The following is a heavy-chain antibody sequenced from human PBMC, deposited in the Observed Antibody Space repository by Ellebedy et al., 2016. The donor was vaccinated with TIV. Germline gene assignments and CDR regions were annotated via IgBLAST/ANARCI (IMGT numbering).Heavy chain of an antibody. CDR3: ASYITMVRGVYTYYFDY. CDR1: GYSISSGYY. Sequence: GSLRLSXTVSGYSISSGYYWGWIRQPPGKGLEWIGSIYHSGSTYYNPSLKSRATISVDTSKNQFSLKLSSVTAADTAVYYCASYITMVRGVYTYYFDYWGQGTLVTVSS. J-gene: IGHJ4*02. D-gene: IGHD3-10*01. V-gene: IGHV4-38-2*02. CDR2: IYHSGST.